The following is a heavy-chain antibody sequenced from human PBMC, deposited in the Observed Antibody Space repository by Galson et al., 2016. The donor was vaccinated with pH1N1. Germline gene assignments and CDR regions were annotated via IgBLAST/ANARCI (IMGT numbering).Heavy chain of an antibody. CDR3: VKSESALASGFDF. J-gene: IGHJ4*02. CDR2: ISWHSENI. Sequence: SLRLSCAASGFIFDDYAMYWVRQAPGKGLEWVAGISWHSENIGYADSAEGRFTISRDNAKNSLYLQMDSLRTEDTALYYCVKSESALASGFDFWGQGALVSVSS. CDR1: GFIFDDYA. V-gene: IGHV3-9*01. D-gene: IGHD1-1*01.